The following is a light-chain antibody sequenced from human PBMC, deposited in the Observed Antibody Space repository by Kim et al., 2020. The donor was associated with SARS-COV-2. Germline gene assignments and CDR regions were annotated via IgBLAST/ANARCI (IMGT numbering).Light chain of an antibody. CDR2: SNN. V-gene: IGLV1-44*01. Sequence: GQRVTISGSGSRSSRGSNTENWYQQHPGTAPKLLIYSNNQRPSGVPDRFSGSKSGTSASLAISGLQSEDEADYYCAAWDDSLNGVVFGGGTQLNVL. CDR3: AAWDDSLNGVV. CDR1: RSSRGSNT. J-gene: IGLJ2*01.